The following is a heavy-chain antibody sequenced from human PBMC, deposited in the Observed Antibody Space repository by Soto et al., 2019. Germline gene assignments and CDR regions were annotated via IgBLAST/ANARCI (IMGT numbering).Heavy chain of an antibody. J-gene: IGHJ5*02. CDR3: AREPRQYYDFWSGYPSRRNLFDP. V-gene: IGHV3-33*01. D-gene: IGHD3-3*01. CDR2: IWYDGSNK. Sequence: GGSLRLSCAASGFTFSSYGMHWVRQAPGKGLEWVAVIWYDGSNKYYADSVKGRFTISRDNSKNTLYLQMNSLRAEDTAVYYCAREPRQYYDFWSGYPSRRNLFDPWGQGTLVTVSS. CDR1: GFTFSSYG.